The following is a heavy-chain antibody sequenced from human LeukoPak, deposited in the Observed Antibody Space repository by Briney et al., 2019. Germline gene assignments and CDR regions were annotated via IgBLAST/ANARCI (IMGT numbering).Heavy chain of an antibody. CDR2: MIPNSGNT. Sequence: ASVKVSCKASGYTFTSYDINWVRQATGQGLEWMGWMIPNSGNTGYAQKFQGRVTMTRNTSISTAYMELSSLRSEDTAVYYCARAYVVVPAAIPGWFYYYYGMDVWGQGTTVTVSS. D-gene: IGHD2-2*02. V-gene: IGHV1-8*01. CDR3: ARAYVVVPAAIPGWFYYYYGMDV. J-gene: IGHJ6*02. CDR1: GYTFTSYD.